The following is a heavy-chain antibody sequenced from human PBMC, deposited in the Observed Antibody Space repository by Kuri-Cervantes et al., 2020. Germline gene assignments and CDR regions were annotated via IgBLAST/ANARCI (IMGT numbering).Heavy chain of an antibody. Sequence: LSLTCAASGFTFSSYAMHWVRQAPGKGLEWVAVISYDGSNKYYADSVKGRFTISRDNADNTLYLQMNSLRAEDTAVYYCTRDSYDSLRYYGMDVWGQGTTVTVSS. J-gene: IGHJ6*02. CDR1: GFTFSSYA. D-gene: IGHD3-3*01. CDR3: TRDSYDSLRYYGMDV. CDR2: ISYDGSNK. V-gene: IGHV3-30*07.